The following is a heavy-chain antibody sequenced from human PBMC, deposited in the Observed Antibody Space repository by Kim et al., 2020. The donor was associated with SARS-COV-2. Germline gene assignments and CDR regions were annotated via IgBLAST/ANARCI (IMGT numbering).Heavy chain of an antibody. CDR2: IYYSGST. D-gene: IGHD6-13*01. CDR1: GGSISSYY. Sequence: SETLSLTCTVSGGSISSYYWSWIRQPPGKGLEWIGYIYYSGSTNYNPSLKSRVTISVDTSKNQFSLKLSSVTAADTAVYYCARNGYSSSWRPYYYYGMDVWGQGTTVTVSS. CDR3: ARNGYSSSWRPYYYYGMDV. V-gene: IGHV4-59*13. J-gene: IGHJ6*02.